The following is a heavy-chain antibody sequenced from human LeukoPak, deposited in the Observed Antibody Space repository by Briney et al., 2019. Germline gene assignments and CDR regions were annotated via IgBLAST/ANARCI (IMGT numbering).Heavy chain of an antibody. J-gene: IGHJ5*02. CDR3: ASLPSTGDNWFDP. D-gene: IGHD1-14*01. Sequence: PGGSLRLSCAASGFTFSSYSMNWVRQAPGKGMEWVSSISSSSSYIYYADSVKGRFTISRDNAKNSLYLQMNSLRAEDTAVYYCASLPSTGDNWFDPWGQGTLVTVSS. V-gene: IGHV3-21*01. CDR2: ISSSSSYI. CDR1: GFTFSSYS.